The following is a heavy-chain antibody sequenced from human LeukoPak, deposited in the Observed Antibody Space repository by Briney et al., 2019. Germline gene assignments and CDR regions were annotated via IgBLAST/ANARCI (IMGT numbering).Heavy chain of an antibody. CDR3: ARDLTFQAFQH. CDR2: ISSSSSYI. V-gene: IGHV3-21*01. J-gene: IGHJ1*01. D-gene: IGHD2/OR15-2a*01. CDR1: VFAFSNYV. Sequence: PGRSLRLSCGASVFAFSNYVMYWVRQAPGKGLEWVSSISSSSSYIYYADSVKGRFTISRDNAKNSLYLQMNSLRAEDTAVYYCARDLTFQAFQHWGQGTLVTVSS.